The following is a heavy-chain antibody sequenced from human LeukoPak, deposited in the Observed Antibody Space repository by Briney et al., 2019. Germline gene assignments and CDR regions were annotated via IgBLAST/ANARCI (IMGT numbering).Heavy chain of an antibody. CDR1: GFTFDDYG. D-gene: IGHD3-16*01. CDR2: INWNGGST. CDR3: ARRMGAYYYMDV. Sequence: GGSLRLSCAASGFTFDDYGMSWVRQAPGRGLEWVSGINWNGGSTGYADSVKGRFTISRDNAKNSLSLQMSSLRAEDTAFYYCARRMGAYYYMDVWGTGTTVTVSS. V-gene: IGHV3-20*04. J-gene: IGHJ6*03.